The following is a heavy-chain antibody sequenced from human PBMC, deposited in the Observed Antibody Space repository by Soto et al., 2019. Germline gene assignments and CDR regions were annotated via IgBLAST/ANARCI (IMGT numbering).Heavy chain of an antibody. CDR1: GGSFSGYY. Sequence: PSETLSLTCDVYGGSFSGYYWTWIRQPPGTGLEWIGEINHSGSTNYNPSLKSRVTISVDTSKNQFSLKLTSVTAEDTALYYCARDLWFGELFGPFDPWGQGTLVTVS. CDR3: ARDLWFGELFGPFDP. CDR2: INHSGST. J-gene: IGHJ5*02. D-gene: IGHD3-10*01. V-gene: IGHV4-34*01.